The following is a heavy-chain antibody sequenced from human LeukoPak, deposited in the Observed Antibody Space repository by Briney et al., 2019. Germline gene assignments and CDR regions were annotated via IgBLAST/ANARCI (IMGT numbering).Heavy chain of an antibody. CDR3: ARAPPPRYRSGGSCYHNPREYFQH. D-gene: IGHD2-15*01. J-gene: IGHJ1*01. CDR1: GFTFSSYA. CDR2: ISYDGSNK. Sequence: PGRSLRLSCAASGFTFSSYAMHWVRQAPGKGLEWVAVISYDGSNKYYADSVKGRFTISRDNSKNTLYLQMNSLRAEDTAVYYCARAPPPRYRSGGSCYHNPREYFQHWGQGTLVTVFS. V-gene: IGHV3-30*04.